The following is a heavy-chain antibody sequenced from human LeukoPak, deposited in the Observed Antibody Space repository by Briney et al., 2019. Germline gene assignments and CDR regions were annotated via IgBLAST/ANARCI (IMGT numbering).Heavy chain of an antibody. V-gene: IGHV4-39*02. D-gene: IGHD2-2*01. CDR2: LSHTGST. CDR3: ARLGYCSSASCGPLDY. Sequence: PSETLSLTCSVSGDSISGSSFYWSWVRQAPGKGLEWIVSLSHTGSTYYSPSLKSRVTISVDTSKNHFSLKLNSVTAADTALYYCARLGYCSSASCGPLDYWGQGTLVTVSS. CDR1: GDSISGSSFY. J-gene: IGHJ4*02.